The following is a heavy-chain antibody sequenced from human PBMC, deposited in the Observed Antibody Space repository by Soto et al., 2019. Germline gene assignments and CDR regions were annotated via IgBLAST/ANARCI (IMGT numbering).Heavy chain of an antibody. J-gene: IGHJ6*02. CDR2: IYYRGST. CDR1: GGSISGYY. D-gene: IGHD2-15*01. CDR3: ARQQLLPFFYALDV. Sequence: SETLSLTCNVSGGSISGYYWSWIRQSPGKGLEYIGYIYYRGSTNYNSSLKSRVTMSVDTSRNQFSLKMNSVTAADTAVYYCARQQLLPFFYALDVWGQGTTVTVSS. V-gene: IGHV4-59*01.